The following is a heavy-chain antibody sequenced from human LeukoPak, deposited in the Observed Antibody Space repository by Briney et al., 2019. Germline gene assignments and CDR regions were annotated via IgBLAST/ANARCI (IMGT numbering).Heavy chain of an antibody. CDR2: IYSGGST. D-gene: IGHD6-6*01. CDR3: AKDLGPSSSGDWFDP. J-gene: IGHJ5*02. Sequence: PGGSLRLSCAASGFTVSSNYMSWVRQAPGKGLEWVSVIYSGGSTYYADSVKGRFTISRDNSKNTLYLQMNSLRAEDTAVYYCAKDLGPSSSGDWFDPWGQGTLVTVSS. CDR1: GFTVSSNY. V-gene: IGHV3-66*01.